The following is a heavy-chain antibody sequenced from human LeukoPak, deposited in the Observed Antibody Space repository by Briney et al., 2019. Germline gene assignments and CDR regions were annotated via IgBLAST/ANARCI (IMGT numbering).Heavy chain of an antibody. CDR3: ATSGVRGVIIPSFDY. D-gene: IGHD3-10*01. Sequence: SETLSLTCAVYGGSFSGYYWSWIRQPPGKGLEWSGEINHSGSTNYNPSLKSRVTISVDTSKNQFSLKLSSVTAADTAVYSCATSGVRGVIIPSFDYWGQGTLVTVSS. CDR2: INHSGST. J-gene: IGHJ4*02. V-gene: IGHV4-34*01. CDR1: GGSFSGYY.